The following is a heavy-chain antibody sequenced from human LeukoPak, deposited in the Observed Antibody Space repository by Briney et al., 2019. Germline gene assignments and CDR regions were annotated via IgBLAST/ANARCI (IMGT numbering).Heavy chain of an antibody. CDR2: ISAASKTI. J-gene: IGHJ3*02. CDR3: ARVTRTYAFALDI. CDR1: GFTFRDFN. Sequence: GGSLRLSCAASGFTFRDFNMNWVRQAPGKGLKWVSYISAASKTISYADSVKGRFTISRDNAKNLLYLQVHSLRDEDAAVYYCARVTRTYAFALDIWGQGTMVTVSS. D-gene: IGHD2-2*01. V-gene: IGHV3-48*02.